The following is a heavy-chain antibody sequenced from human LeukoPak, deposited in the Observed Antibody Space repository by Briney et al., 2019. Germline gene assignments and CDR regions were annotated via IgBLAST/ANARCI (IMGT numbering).Heavy chain of an antibody. CDR2: IKRNTDGGTT. Sequence: GGSLRLSRAASGFTYSNAWMSWVRQAPGKGLQWLGRIKRNTDGGTTDYAAPVKGRFTISGDDANTTLDLQMNRGITEDTAVYYCTTDRHTANDYWGQGALGSGSS. CDR1: GFTYSNAW. D-gene: IGHD5-18*01. J-gene: IGHJ4*02. V-gene: IGHV3-15*01. CDR3: TTDRHTANDY.